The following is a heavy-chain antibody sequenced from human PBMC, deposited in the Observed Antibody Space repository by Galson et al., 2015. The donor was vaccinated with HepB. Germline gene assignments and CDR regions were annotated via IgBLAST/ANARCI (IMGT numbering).Heavy chain of an antibody. CDR2: INPNSGGT. V-gene: IGHV1-2*02. J-gene: IGHJ5*02. Sequence: SVTVSCKASGYTFTGYYMHWVRQAPGQGLEWMGWINPNSGGTNYAQKFQGRVTMTRDTSISTAYMELSRLRSDDTAVYYCARAVAVAGTSGGPDWFDPWGQGTLVTVSS. CDR3: ARAVAVAGTSGGPDWFDP. CDR1: GYTFTGYY. D-gene: IGHD6-19*01.